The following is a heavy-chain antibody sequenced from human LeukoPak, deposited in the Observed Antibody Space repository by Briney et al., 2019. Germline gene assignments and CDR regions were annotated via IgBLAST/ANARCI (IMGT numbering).Heavy chain of an antibody. CDR2: ISRAGRTI. CDR1: GFTFYSYD. J-gene: IGHJ5*02. V-gene: IGHV3-48*03. Sequence: TGGSLRLSCAASGFTFYSYDMNWVRQAPGKGLEWISYISRAGRTIYYADSVKGRFTISRDNAENSLYLQMTSLRAEDTAVYYCASQYYSDSTGYYNSDWFDPWGQGTLVTVSS. CDR3: ASQYYSDSTGYYNSDWFDP. D-gene: IGHD3-22*01.